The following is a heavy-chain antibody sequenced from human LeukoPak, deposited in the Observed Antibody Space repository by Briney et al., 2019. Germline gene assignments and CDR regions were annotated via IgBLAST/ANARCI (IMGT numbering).Heavy chain of an antibody. J-gene: IGHJ4*02. V-gene: IGHV5-10-1*01. CDR1: GYGFNSYW. Sequence: GESLKISCKSSGYGFNSYWINWVRHMRGKGQEWMGRIDPSDSYTNYRPSFQGHVTISADKSINTAYLQWSGLQASDTAMYYCATGERRSCFPLDYWGQGTLVTVTS. D-gene: IGHD2-15*01. CDR3: ATGERRSCFPLDY. CDR2: IDPSDSYT.